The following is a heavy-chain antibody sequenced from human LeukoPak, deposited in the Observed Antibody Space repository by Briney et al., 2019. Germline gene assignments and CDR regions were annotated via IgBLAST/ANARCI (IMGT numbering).Heavy chain of an antibody. J-gene: IGHJ4*02. CDR1: GFTFSSYA. D-gene: IGHD3-22*01. V-gene: IGHV3-30*04. CDR3: AKSSAGTYYYDSSGHYAWYYFDY. CDR2: ISYDGSNK. Sequence: GGSLRLSCAASGFTFSSYAMHWVRQAPGKGLEWVAVISYDGSNKYYADSVKGRFTISRDNSKNTLYLQMDSLRAEDTAVYYCAKSSAGTYYYDSSGHYAWYYFDYWGQGTLVTVSS.